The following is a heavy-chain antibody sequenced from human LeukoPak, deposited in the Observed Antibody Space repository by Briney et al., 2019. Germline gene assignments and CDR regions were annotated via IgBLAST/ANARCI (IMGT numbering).Heavy chain of an antibody. J-gene: IGHJ3*02. CDR3: ARPLTTVTTSAFDT. CDR2: ISSSSSYI. CDR1: GFTFSSYS. V-gene: IGHV3-21*01. D-gene: IGHD4-17*01. Sequence: GGSLRLSCAASGFTFSSYSMNWVRQAPRKGLEWVSSISSSSSYIYYADSVKGRFTISRDNAKNSLYLQMNSLRAEDTAVYYCARPLTTVTTSAFDTWGQGTMVTVSS.